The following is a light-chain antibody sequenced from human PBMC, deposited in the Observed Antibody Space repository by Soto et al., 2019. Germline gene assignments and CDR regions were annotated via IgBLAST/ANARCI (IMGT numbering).Light chain of an antibody. CDR1: SSDVGGYNY. CDR2: EVS. V-gene: IGLV2-8*01. J-gene: IGLJ2*01. Sequence: QSALTQPPSASGSPGQSVTISCTGTSSDVGGYNYVSWYQQHPGKAHKLMIYEVSKRPSGVPDRFSGSKSGNTASLTVSGLQAEDEDDYYCSSYAGSNNFEVFGGGTKLTVL. CDR3: SSYAGSNNFEV.